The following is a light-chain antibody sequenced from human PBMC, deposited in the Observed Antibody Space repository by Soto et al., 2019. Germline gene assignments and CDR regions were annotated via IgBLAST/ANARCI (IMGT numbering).Light chain of an antibody. CDR1: QSVNSNY. Sequence: PGERATHSCRTSQSVNSNYLAWYQQKPAQAPRLLIYGASSRATGIPDRFSGSGSGTDFTLTISRLEPEGFAVYYCQQYINLWTFGQGTKVDIK. V-gene: IGKV3-20*01. CDR3: QQYINLWT. CDR2: GAS. J-gene: IGKJ1*01.